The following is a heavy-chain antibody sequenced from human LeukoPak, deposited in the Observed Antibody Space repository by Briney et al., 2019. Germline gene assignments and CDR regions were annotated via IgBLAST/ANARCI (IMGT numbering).Heavy chain of an antibody. CDR2: ISSSSSYI. Sequence: GGSLRLSCGASRFIFSTYSMNWVRQAPGKGLEWVSSISSSSSYIYYADSVKGRFTISRDNAKNSLYLQMNSLRAEDTAVYYCASGYDLSSAIDYWGQGTLVTVSS. J-gene: IGHJ4*02. CDR1: RFIFSTYS. V-gene: IGHV3-21*01. CDR3: ASGYDLSSAIDY. D-gene: IGHD5-12*01.